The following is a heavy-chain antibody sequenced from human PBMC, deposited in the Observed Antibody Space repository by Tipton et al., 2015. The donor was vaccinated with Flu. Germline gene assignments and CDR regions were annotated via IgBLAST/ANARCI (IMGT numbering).Heavy chain of an antibody. D-gene: IGHD5-24*01. CDR3: ARGGDVYNSFDY. Sequence: TLSLTCTVSGGSVTSGGYYWNWIRQSPGEELEWIGYIFDSGSTNYNPSLKSRVTISVDTSNNQFSLRLNSVTAADTAVYYCARGGDVYNSFDYWGQGTLVTVSA. CDR2: IFDSGST. J-gene: IGHJ4*02. CDR1: GGSVTSGGYY. V-gene: IGHV4-61*08.